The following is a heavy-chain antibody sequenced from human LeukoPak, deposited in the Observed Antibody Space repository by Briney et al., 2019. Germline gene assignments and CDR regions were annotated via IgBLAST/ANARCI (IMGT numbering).Heavy chain of an antibody. J-gene: IGHJ4*02. CDR1: GFTFSSYS. V-gene: IGHV3-30*03. CDR3: ARSLTHYYESAFAY. Sequence: PGGSLRLSCAASGFTFSSYSMNWVRQAPGKGLEWVAVISYDGRSKYYADSMKGRFTISRDNAKNTVYLQMNSLGAEDTAMYYCARSLTHYYESAFAYWGQGTLVTVSS. D-gene: IGHD3-22*01. CDR2: ISYDGRSK.